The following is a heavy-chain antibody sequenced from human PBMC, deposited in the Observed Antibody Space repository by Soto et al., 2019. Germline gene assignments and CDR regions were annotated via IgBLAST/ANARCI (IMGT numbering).Heavy chain of an antibody. V-gene: IGHV3-13*01. CDR1: GFTFNHYD. D-gene: IGHD2-15*01. CDR2: IGSDGKT. J-gene: IGHJ4*02. Sequence: WGSLRLSCAASGFTFNHYDIRLFRQSSVKGREWVSAIGSDGKTYYAGSVKGRFTISRENAKSALYLQMDSLRAGDTAVYYCARRYCSGGSCPGVGFDYWGQGTLVTVSS. CDR3: ARRYCSGGSCPGVGFDY.